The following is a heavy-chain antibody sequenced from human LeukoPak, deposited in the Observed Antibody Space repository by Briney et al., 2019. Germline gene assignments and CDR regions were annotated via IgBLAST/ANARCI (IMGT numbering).Heavy chain of an antibody. CDR3: VRLRWELLAPYFDH. D-gene: IGHD2-15*01. Sequence: SETLSLTCSVSTDSTNTYYWSWIRQSPGKGLEWIGHIYHSGSTDYNPSFKSRVTVSIDMYKKEFSLKLISVPVADTAIYYCVRLRWELLAPYFDHWGQGAFVIVAS. CDR1: TDSTNTYY. CDR2: IYHSGST. J-gene: IGHJ4*02. V-gene: IGHV4-59*01.